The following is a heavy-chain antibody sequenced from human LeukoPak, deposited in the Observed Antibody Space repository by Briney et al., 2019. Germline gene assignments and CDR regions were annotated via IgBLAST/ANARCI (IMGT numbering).Heavy chain of an antibody. D-gene: IGHD6-13*01. J-gene: IGHJ4*02. Sequence: GESLKISCKGSGYSFSTYWIAWVSQMPGKGLECLGIIYPGDSDTRYSPPFQGQVTISADKSISTAYLQWSSLKASDTAMYYCARLGYSSSGGPFDYWGQGTLVTVSS. CDR2: IYPGDSDT. CDR1: GYSFSTYW. CDR3: ARLGYSSSGGPFDY. V-gene: IGHV5-51*01.